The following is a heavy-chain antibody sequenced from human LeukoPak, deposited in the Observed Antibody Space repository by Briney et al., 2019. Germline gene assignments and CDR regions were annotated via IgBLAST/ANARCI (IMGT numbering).Heavy chain of an antibody. V-gene: IGHV3-23*01. Sequence: PGGSLRLPCAASGFTFSSYAMSWVRQAPGKGLEWVSAIGGSGGSTYYADSVKGRFTISRDNSKNTLYLQMNSLRAEDTAVYYCAKHDGGWFYFDYWGQGTLVTVSS. J-gene: IGHJ4*02. D-gene: IGHD6-19*01. CDR3: AKHDGGWFYFDY. CDR1: GFTFSSYA. CDR2: IGGSGGST.